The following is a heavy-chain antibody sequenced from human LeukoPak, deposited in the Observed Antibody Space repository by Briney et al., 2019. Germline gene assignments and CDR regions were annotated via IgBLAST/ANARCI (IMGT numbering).Heavy chain of an antibody. CDR1: GYTFTGYY. CDR2: INPNSGGT. J-gene: IGHJ3*02. Sequence: ASVKVSCKASGYTFTGYYMHWVRQAPGQGLEWMGWINPNSGGTNYAQKFQGRVTMTRDTSISTAYMELSRLRSDDTAVYYCAREITMIVVVISSSAFDIWGQGTMVTVFS. V-gene: IGHV1-2*02. CDR3: AREITMIVVVISSSAFDI. D-gene: IGHD3-22*01.